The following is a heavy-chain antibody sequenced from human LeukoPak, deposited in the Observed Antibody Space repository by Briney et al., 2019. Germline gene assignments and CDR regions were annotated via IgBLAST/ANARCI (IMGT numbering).Heavy chain of an antibody. CDR1: GYSISSASY. CDR3: ARPISSQGYFGVVID. CDR2: IYHSGSP. J-gene: IGHJ4*02. D-gene: IGHD3-3*01. V-gene: IGHV4-38-2*01. Sequence: SETLSLTCAVSGYSISSASYWGWIRPPPGKGLEWIGNIYHSGSPYCNPSLKSRVTISVDTSKNQFSLKLSSVTAADTAVYYCARPISSQGYFGVVIDWGQGTLVTVSS.